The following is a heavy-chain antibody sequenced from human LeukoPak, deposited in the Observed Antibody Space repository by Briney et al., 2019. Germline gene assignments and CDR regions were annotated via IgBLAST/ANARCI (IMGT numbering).Heavy chain of an antibody. D-gene: IGHD3-3*01. V-gene: IGHV1-2*02. CDR3: ARDPYYDFWSGYYPGWFDP. J-gene: IGHJ5*02. CDR2: INPNSGGT. CDR1: GYTFTGCY. Sequence: ASVKVSCKASGYTFTGCYMHWVRQAPGQGLEWMGWINPNSGGTNYAQKFQGRVTMTRDTSISTAYMELSRLRSEDTAVYYCARDPYYDFWSGYYPGWFDPWGQGTLVTVSS.